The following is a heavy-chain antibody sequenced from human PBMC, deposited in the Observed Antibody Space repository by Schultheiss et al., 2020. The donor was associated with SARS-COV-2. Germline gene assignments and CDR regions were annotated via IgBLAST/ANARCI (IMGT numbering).Heavy chain of an antibody. CDR2: INSDGSST. J-gene: IGHJ4*02. D-gene: IGHD3-22*01. Sequence: GGSLRLSCAASGFTFSSYWMHWVRQAPGKGLVWVSRINSDGSSTRYADSVKGRFTISRDNAKNSLYLQMNSLRAEDTAVYYCAKDTIDYYYDSSGYLDYWGQGTLVTVSS. V-gene: IGHV3-74*01. CDR1: GFTFSSYW. CDR3: AKDTIDYYYDSSGYLDY.